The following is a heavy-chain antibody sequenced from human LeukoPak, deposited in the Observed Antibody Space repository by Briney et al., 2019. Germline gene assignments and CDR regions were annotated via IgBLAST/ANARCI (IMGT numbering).Heavy chain of an antibody. CDR2: IIPIFGTA. V-gene: IGHV1-69*05. Sequence: SVKVSCKASGGTFSSYAISWVRQAPGQGLEWMGGIIPIFGTANYAQKFQGRVTITTDESTSTAYMELSSLRSEDTAVYYCARVPPSSGYAIPYYYYYYYMDVWGKGTTLTVYS. CDR3: ARVPPSSGYAIPYYYYYYYMDV. CDR1: GGTFSSYA. D-gene: IGHD2-8*01. J-gene: IGHJ6*03.